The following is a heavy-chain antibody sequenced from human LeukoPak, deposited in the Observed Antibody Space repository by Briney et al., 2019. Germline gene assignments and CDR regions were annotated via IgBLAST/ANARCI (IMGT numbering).Heavy chain of an antibody. Sequence: GGSLRLSCAASGFTFSTYWMPWVRQAPGEGLVWVSRISSDGRDTKYADSVKGRFTISRDNAKNTLYLQMNGLRAEDTAVYYCTRAYDTTGSTYWGQGTLVTVSS. V-gene: IGHV3-74*03. CDR3: TRAYDTTGSTY. J-gene: IGHJ4*02. CDR1: GFTFSTYW. CDR2: ISSDGRDT. D-gene: IGHD2-8*02.